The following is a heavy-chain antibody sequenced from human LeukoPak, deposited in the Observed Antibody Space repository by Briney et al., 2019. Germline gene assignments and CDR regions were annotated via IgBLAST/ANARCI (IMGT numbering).Heavy chain of an antibody. CDR3: AKELAAEGPSDY. J-gene: IGHJ4*02. D-gene: IGHD6-13*01. CDR1: GFTFDDYA. CDR2: ISWDGGST. V-gene: IGHV3-43D*03. Sequence: GGSLRLSCAASGFTFDDYAMHWVRQAPGKGLQWVSLISWDGGSTYYADSVKGRFTISRDNSKNSLYLQMNSLRPEDTALYYCAKELAAEGPSDYWGQGALVTVSS.